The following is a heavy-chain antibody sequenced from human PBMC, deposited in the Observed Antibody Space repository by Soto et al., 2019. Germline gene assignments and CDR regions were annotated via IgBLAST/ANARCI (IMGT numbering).Heavy chain of an antibody. CDR2: IIPIFGTP. Sequence: QVPLVQSGAEVKKPGSSVKVSCKASGGIFSTYAISWLRQAPGQGREWMGGIIPIFGTPNYVQRFQGRVTITADESTSTAYMELSRLRAEDTAVYYCARDRDDYGSGNYYNRIDFWGQGTLVTVSS. CDR3: ARDRDDYGSGNYYNRIDF. J-gene: IGHJ4*02. CDR1: GGIFSTYA. V-gene: IGHV1-69*01. D-gene: IGHD3-10*01.